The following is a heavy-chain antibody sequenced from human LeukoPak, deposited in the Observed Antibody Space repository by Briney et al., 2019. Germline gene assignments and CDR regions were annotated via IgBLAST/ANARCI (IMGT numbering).Heavy chain of an antibody. CDR3: ARHIDSSGYYYLFDY. D-gene: IGHD3-22*01. CDR2: INPNSGGA. V-gene: IGHV1-2*02. CDR1: GYPFTGYY. Sequence: ASVKVSCKASGYPFTGYYMHWLRQAPGQGPEWMGWINPNSGGANYAQIFQGRVTMTRDTSISTVYMQLSGLRSDDTAVYYCARHIDSSGYYYLFDYRGQGTLVTVSS. J-gene: IGHJ4*02.